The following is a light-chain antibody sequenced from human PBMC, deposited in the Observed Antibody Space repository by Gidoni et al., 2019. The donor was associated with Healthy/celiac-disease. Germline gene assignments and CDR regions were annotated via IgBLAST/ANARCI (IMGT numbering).Light chain of an antibody. J-gene: IGLJ3*02. V-gene: IGLV2-14*01. CDR3: SSYTSSSTLV. CDR1: SSDVGGYNY. CDR2: EVS. Sequence: QSALTQPASVSGSPGPSITLSCTGTSSDVGGYNYVSWYQQHPGTAPKLMIYEVSNRPSGVSNRFSGSKSGNTASLTISGLQAEDEADYYCSSYTSSSTLVFGGGTKLTVL.